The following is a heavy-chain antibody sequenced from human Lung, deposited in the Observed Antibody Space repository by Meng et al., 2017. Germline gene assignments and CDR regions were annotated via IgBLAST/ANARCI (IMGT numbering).Heavy chain of an antibody. CDR2: INASGGTT. V-gene: IGHV1-46*01. CDR1: GYNFPDYY. J-gene: IGHJ5*02. Sequence: QVQLVQSGAEVKKPGASVKVSCKPSGYNFPDYYIHWVRQAPGQGLEWMGIINASGGTTTYAQKFQGRVTMTRDTSTSTVYMELSSLRSDDTAVYYCTREMWLLGATTNWFDPWGQGTLVTVSS. D-gene: IGHD1-26*01. CDR3: TREMWLLGATTNWFDP.